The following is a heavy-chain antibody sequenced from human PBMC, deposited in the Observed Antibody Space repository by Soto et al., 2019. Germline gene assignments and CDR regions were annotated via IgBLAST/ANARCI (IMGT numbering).Heavy chain of an antibody. CDR3: VKEMGHCCDWSYYFDN. CDR1: GFTFNNYA. J-gene: IGHJ4*02. CDR2: ISINGSHT. Sequence: GGSLRLSCSASGFTFNNYAIHWVRQAPGKGLEYVSAISINGSHTYYADSVKGRFTISRDNSKNTLYLQMSSLRAEDTAVYYCVKEMGHCCDWSYYFDNWGQGTLVTVSS. V-gene: IGHV3-64D*06. D-gene: IGHD3-9*01.